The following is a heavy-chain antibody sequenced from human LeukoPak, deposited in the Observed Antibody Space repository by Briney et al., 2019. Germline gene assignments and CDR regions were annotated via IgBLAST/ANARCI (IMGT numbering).Heavy chain of an antibody. V-gene: IGHV3-13*01. D-gene: IGHD1-26*01. J-gene: IGHJ4*02. CDR2: VGIAADT. Sequence: GGSLRLSCAASGFTFSDHAMHWVRQAPGKGLEWVSAVGIAADTFYPGSVRGRFTISRENAKNSLYLQMNSLRVEDTAVYYCVRQKKSHGNFDYWGQGTLVTVSS. CDR1: GFTFSDHA. CDR3: VRQKKSHGNFDY.